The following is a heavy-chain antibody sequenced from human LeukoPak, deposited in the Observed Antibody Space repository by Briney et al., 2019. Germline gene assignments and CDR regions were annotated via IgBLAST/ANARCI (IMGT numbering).Heavy chain of an antibody. D-gene: IGHD2-2*01. CDR1: GDFMSNYY. J-gene: IGHJ4*02. Sequence: PSETLSLTCTVSGDFMSNYYWSWIRQPPGKGLEWIGYIYYSGSTSYNPSLKSRVTISEDTSKNQFSLKLSSVTAADTAVYYCARSVVLYYFDYWGQGTLVTVSS. V-gene: IGHV4-59*01. CDR3: ARSVVLYYFDY. CDR2: IYYSGST.